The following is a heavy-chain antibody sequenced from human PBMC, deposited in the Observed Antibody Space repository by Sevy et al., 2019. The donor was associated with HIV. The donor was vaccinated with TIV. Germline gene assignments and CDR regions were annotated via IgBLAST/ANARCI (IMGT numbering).Heavy chain of an antibody. CDR2: IYYSGST. Sequence: SETLCLTCTVSGGSISSYYWSWIRQPPGKGLEWIGYIYYSGSTNYNPSLKSRVTISVDTSKNQFSLKLSSVTAADTAVYYCARAPGYYDSSGYYHGHFDYWGQGTLVTVSS. V-gene: IGHV4-59*01. CDR1: GGSISSYY. J-gene: IGHJ4*02. D-gene: IGHD3-22*01. CDR3: ARAPGYYDSSGYYHGHFDY.